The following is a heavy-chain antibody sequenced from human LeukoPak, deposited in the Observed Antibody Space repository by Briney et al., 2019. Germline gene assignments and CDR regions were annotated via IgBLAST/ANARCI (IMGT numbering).Heavy chain of an antibody. V-gene: IGHV4-39*01. D-gene: IGHD3-10*01. CDR2: IYYSGST. J-gene: IGHJ4*02. CDR1: RVSISSSSYY. Sequence: PSETLSLTCTVSRVSISSSSYYWVWIRQPPGKGLEWIGSIYYSGSTYYNPSLKSRVTISVDTSKKQFSLKPSSVTAADTAGYYCGGYVKDGSGYYKYFDYWGQGTLVTVSS. CDR3: GGYVKDGSGYYKYFDY.